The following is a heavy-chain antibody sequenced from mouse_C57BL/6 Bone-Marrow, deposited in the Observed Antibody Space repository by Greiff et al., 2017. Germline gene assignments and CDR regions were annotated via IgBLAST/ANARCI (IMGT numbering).Heavy chain of an antibody. Sequence: EVQLQQSGPVLVKPGASVKMSCKASGYTFTDYYMNWVKQSHGKSLEWIGVINPYNGGTSYNQKFKGKATLTVDKSSSTAYMELNSLTSEDSAVYYCASEVYGKDYWGQGTTLTVSS. D-gene: IGHD2-1*01. CDR3: ASEVYGKDY. CDR2: INPYNGGT. CDR1: GYTFTDYY. V-gene: IGHV1-19*01. J-gene: IGHJ2*01.